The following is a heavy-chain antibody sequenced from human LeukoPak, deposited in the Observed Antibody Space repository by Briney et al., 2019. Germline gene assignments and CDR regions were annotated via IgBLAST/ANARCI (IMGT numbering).Heavy chain of an antibody. CDR1: GFTFSSYA. CDR3: TKDDPSMVRGVITFFDY. V-gene: IGHV3-23*01. CDR2: ISGSGGST. Sequence: GGSLRLSCAASGFTFSSYAMSWVRQAPGKGLEWVSAISGSGGSTYYADSVKGRFTISRDNSKNTLYLQMNSLRAEDTAVYYCTKDDPSMVRGVITFFDYWGQGTLVIVSS. J-gene: IGHJ4*02. D-gene: IGHD3-10*01.